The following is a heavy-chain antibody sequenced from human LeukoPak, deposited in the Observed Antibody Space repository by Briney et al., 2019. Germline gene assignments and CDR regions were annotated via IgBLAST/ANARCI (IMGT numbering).Heavy chain of an antibody. CDR1: GGSTSSDY. CDR2: IDTSGST. Sequence: SETLSLTCTVSGGSTSSDYWNWIRQPAGEGLEWIGRIDTSGSTNYNPSLNSRVTMSIDTSKNQFSLRLSSVTAADTAVYYCTRGRSIAAGAFWGLGTLVTVSS. J-gene: IGHJ4*02. D-gene: IGHD6-6*01. V-gene: IGHV4-4*07. CDR3: TRGRSIAAGAF.